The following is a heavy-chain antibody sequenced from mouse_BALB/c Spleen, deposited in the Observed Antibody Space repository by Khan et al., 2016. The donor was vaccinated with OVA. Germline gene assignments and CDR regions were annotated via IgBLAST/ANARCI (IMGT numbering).Heavy chain of an antibody. CDR3: ARPAYDGYYDY. V-gene: IGHV1S137*01. CDR1: GYIFTDYA. D-gene: IGHD2-3*01. Sequence: QVQLQQSGPELVRPGVSVKISCKGSGYIFTDYAMHWVKQSHAKSLEWIGLISTYSGNTNYNQKFKGKATMTVDKSSSTAYLELARLTSEDSAIXYCARPAYDGYYDYWGQGTTLTVSS. CDR2: ISTYSGNT. J-gene: IGHJ2*01.